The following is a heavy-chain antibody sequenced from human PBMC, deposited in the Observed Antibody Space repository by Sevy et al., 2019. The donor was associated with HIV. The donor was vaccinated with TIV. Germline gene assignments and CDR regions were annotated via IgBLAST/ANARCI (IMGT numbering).Heavy chain of an antibody. CDR1: GGSFSGYY. Sequence: SETLSLTCAVYGGSFSGYYWSWIRQPPGKGLEWIGEINHSGSTNYNPSLKSRVTISVDTSKNQFSLKLSSVTAADTAVYYCAGQGDVVRGVLYYMDVWGKGTTVTVSS. CDR3: AGQGDVVRGVLYYMDV. D-gene: IGHD3-10*01. CDR2: INHSGST. J-gene: IGHJ6*03. V-gene: IGHV4-34*01.